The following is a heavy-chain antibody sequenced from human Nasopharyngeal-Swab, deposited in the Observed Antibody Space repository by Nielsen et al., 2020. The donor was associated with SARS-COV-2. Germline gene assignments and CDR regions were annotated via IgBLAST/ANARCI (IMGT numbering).Heavy chain of an antibody. CDR2: ISYDGSNK. J-gene: IGHJ6*02. D-gene: IGHD3-10*01. CDR1: GFTFSSYA. CDR3: ARDSGAPMDV. V-gene: IGHV3-30-3*01. Sequence: GGSLRLSCAASGFTFSSYAMHWVRQAPGKGLEWVAVISYDGSNKYYADSVKGRFTISRDNSKNTLCLQMNSLRAEDTAVYYCARDSGAPMDVWGQGTTVTVSS.